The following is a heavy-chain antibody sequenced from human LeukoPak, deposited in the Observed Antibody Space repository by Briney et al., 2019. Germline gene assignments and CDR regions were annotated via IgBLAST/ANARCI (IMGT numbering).Heavy chain of an antibody. J-gene: IGHJ4*02. CDR3: ARVYCSSTSCSYFDY. CDR1: GFTFSNYE. Sequence: GGSLRLSCAASGFTFSNYEMNWVRQAPGKGLEWVSYISSSGGTIGYADSVKGRFTISRDNAKNSLYLQMNSLRAEDTAVYYCARVYCSSTSCSYFDYWGQGTLVTVSS. V-gene: IGHV3-48*03. D-gene: IGHD2-2*01. CDR2: ISSSGGTI.